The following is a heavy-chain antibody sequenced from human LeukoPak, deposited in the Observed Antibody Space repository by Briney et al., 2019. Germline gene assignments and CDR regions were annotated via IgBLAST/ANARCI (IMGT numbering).Heavy chain of an antibody. J-gene: IGHJ4*02. V-gene: IGHV3-23*01. Sequence: GGSLRLSCAVPGFTFSSYARSWVPKTPGKGLGWVSGISDNGGGTYYADSVKGRFTISRDNSKNTLYLQMNCLRAEDTAVYYCAKGDYYASGSSFDYWGQGTLVTVSS. CDR3: AKGDYYASGSSFDY. D-gene: IGHD3-10*01. CDR2: ISDNGGGT. CDR1: GFTFSSYA.